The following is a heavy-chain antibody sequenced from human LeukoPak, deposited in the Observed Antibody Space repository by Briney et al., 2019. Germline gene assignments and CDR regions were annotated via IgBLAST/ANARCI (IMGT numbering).Heavy chain of an antibody. Sequence: AAVKVSCKGSGYTFTSYGIRWVRLAPGQGLEWMGWISAYNGNTNYAQKLQGRVTMTTDTSTSTAYMELRSLRSDDTAVYYCARTRVGATRRAFDIWGQGTMVTVSS. CDR3: ARTRVGATRRAFDI. CDR1: GYTFTSYG. V-gene: IGHV1-18*01. J-gene: IGHJ3*02. CDR2: ISAYNGNT. D-gene: IGHD1-26*01.